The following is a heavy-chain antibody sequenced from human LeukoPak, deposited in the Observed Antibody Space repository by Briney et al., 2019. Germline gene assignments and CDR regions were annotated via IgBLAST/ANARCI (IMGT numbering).Heavy chain of an antibody. CDR1: GFTFGDYA. J-gene: IGHJ4*02. CDR2: IGWNSGSI. Sequence: GGSLRLSCAASGFTFGDYAMHWVRQAPGKGLEWVSRIGWNSGSIAYADSVKGRLTISRDNAKNSLYLQMNSLRPEDTALYYCAKDIELGGGILGAFDYWGQGTLVTVSS. CDR3: AKDIELGGGILGAFDY. D-gene: IGHD5-24*01. V-gene: IGHV3-9*01.